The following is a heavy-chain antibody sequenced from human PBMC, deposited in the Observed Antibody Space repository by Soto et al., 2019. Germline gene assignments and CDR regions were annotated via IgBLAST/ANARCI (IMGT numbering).Heavy chain of an antibody. D-gene: IGHD3-16*01. J-gene: IGHJ4*02. CDR2: ISAYSGKT. CDR1: GYTFTTYG. CDR3: ARDPYLGDHQY. Sequence: QVPLVQSGGEVKKPGASVKVSCKTSGYTFTTYGISWVRQAPGQGLEWVGWISAYSGKTHYAQKFQGKVTMTTDTSTNTAYLELRSFRSDDTAVYYCARDPYLGDHQYWGQGTLVTVSS. V-gene: IGHV1-18*01.